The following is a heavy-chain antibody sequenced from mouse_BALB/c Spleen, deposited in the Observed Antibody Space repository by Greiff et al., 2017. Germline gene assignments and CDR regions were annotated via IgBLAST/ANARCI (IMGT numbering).Heavy chain of an antibody. V-gene: IGHV5-17*02. J-gene: IGHJ2*01. CDR3: ARGNYYFDY. D-gene: IGHD2-1*01. CDR1: GFTFSSFG. Sequence: VQLKESGGGLVQPGGSRKLSCAASGFTFSSFGMHWVRQAPEKGLEWVAYISSGSSTIYYADTVKGRFTISRDNPKNTLFLQMTSLRSEDTAMYYCARGNYYFDYWGQGTTLTVSS. CDR2: ISSGSSTI.